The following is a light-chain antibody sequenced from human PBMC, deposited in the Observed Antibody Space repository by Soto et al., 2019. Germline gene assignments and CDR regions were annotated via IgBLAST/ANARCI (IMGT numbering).Light chain of an antibody. CDR1: QSISSY. V-gene: IGKV1-39*01. CDR2: AAS. CDR3: QQSYSTPRT. J-gene: IGKJ1*01. Sequence: DIQMTQSPSSLSACVGERVTITYRASQSISSYLNWYQQKPGKAPKLLIYAASSLQSGVPSRFSASGSGTDFTLTISSLQPEDFATYYCQQSYSTPRTFGQGTKVEIK.